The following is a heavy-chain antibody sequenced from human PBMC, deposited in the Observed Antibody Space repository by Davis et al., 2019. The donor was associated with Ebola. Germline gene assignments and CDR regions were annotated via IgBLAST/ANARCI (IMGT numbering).Heavy chain of an antibody. J-gene: IGHJ3*02. CDR3: ATDIAVAGPEDAFDI. CDR2: INPNSGGT. Sequence: ASVQVPCKASGYTFIGYYMLWVRQAPGQGLEWMGWINPNSGGTNYAQKFQGWVTMTRDTSISTAYMELSRLRSDDTAVYYCATDIAVAGPEDAFDIRGQGTMVTVSS. V-gene: IGHV1-2*04. CDR1: GYTFIGYY. D-gene: IGHD6-19*01.